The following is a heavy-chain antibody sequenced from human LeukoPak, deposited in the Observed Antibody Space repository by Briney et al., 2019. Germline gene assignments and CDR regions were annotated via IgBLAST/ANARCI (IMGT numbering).Heavy chain of an antibody. J-gene: IGHJ4*02. Sequence: GGSLRLSCAASGFTFSSYWMSWVRQAPGKGLEWVASIKQDGSEKYYVDSVEGRVTISRDNAKNSLYLQMNSLRAEDTAVYYCARVFGAGYSDYWGQGTLVTVSS. V-gene: IGHV3-7*01. CDR2: IKQDGSEK. CDR1: GFTFSSYW. D-gene: IGHD4/OR15-4a*01. CDR3: ARVFGAGYSDY.